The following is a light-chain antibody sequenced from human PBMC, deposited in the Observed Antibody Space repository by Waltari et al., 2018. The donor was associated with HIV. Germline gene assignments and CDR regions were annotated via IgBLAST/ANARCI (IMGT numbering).Light chain of an antibody. CDR3: QVWDSSSDHHV. Sequence: SYVLTQPPSVSVAPGTPARITCGGNNIGSRSVHWYQQKPGQAPVLVMYYGSDRPSGIPERFSGSNSGNTATLTISRIEAGDEADYFCQVWDSSSDHHVFGTGTKVTVL. J-gene: IGLJ1*01. CDR1: NIGSRS. V-gene: IGLV3-21*04. CDR2: YGS.